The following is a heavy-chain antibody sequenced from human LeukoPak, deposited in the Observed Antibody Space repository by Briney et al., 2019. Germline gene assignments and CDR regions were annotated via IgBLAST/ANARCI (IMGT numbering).Heavy chain of an antibody. V-gene: IGHV1-8*03. CDR2: MNPNSGNT. Sequence: ASVKVSCKASGYTFTGYYMHWVRQAPGQGLEWMGWMNPNSGNTGYAQKFQGRVTITRNTSISTAYMELSSLRSEDTAVYYCARTTSGWAGYYYYYYMDVWGKGTTVTVSS. D-gene: IGHD6-19*01. CDR3: ARTTSGWAGYYYYYYMDV. J-gene: IGHJ6*03. CDR1: GYTFTGYY.